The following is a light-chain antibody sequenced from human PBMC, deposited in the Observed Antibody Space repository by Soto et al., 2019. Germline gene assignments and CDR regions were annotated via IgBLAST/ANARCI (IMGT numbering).Light chain of an antibody. Sequence: QSVLTQPPSASGTPGQRVTFSCSGGSSNIGSNTVNWYQQLPGTAPKLLIYSNNQRPSGVPDRFSGSKSGTSASLAISGLQSEDEADYYCAAWDDSLNGVVFGGGTKLTVL. J-gene: IGLJ2*01. CDR1: SSNIGSNT. CDR2: SNN. V-gene: IGLV1-44*01. CDR3: AAWDDSLNGVV.